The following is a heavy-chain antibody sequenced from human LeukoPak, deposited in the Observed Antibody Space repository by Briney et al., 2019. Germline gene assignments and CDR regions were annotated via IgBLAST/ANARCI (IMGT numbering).Heavy chain of an antibody. D-gene: IGHD5-18*01. V-gene: IGHV3-21*01. J-gene: IGHJ4*02. CDR3: ASPFVCVDTAMDAGCYFDY. CDR2: ISSSSSYI. Sequence: GGSLRLSCAASGFTFSSYSMNWVRQAPGKGLEWLSSISSSSSYIYYADSVKGRFTISRDNAKNSLYLQMNSLRAEDTAVYYCASPFVCVDTAMDAGCYFDYWGQGTLVTVSS. CDR1: GFTFSSYS.